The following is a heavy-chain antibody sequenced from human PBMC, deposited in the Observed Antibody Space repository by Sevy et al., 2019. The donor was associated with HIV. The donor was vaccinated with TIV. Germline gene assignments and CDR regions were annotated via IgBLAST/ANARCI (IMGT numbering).Heavy chain of an antibody. CDR3: TTDEEFYGSGTNYYYYYSMDV. CDR1: GFTFSNAW. CDR2: IKSKTDGGTT. D-gene: IGHD3-10*01. V-gene: IGHV3-15*01. J-gene: IGHJ6*02. Sequence: GGSLRLSCAASGFTFSNAWMSWVRQAPGKGLEWVGRIKSKTDGGTTDYAVPVKGRFTISREDSKNTLYLKMNSLKTEDTTVYYCTTDEEFYGSGTNYYYYYSMDVWGQGTTVTVSS.